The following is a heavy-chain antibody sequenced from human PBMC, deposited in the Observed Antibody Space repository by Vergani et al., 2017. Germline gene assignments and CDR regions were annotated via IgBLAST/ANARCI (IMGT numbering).Heavy chain of an antibody. J-gene: IGHJ4*02. CDR1: GGSISSGSYY. V-gene: IGHV4-61*02. CDR3: ARGLRCGGDCYYFDY. Sequence: QVQLQESGPGLVKPSQTLSLTCTVSGGSISSGSYYWSWIRQPAGKGLEWIGRIYTSGSTNYNPSLKSRVTISVDTSKNQFSLKLSSVTAADTAVYYCARGLRCGGDCYYFDYWGQGTLVTVSS. D-gene: IGHD2-21*02. CDR2: IYTSGST.